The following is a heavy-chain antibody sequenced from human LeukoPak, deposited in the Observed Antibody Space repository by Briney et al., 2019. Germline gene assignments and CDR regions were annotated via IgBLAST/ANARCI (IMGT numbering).Heavy chain of an antibody. D-gene: IGHD3-22*01. CDR2: IVVGSGNT. Sequence: TSVKVSCKAPGFTFTSSAMQWVRQARGQRLEWIGWIVVGSGNTNYAQKFQERVTITRDISTSTAYMELSSLRSEDTAVYYCAAPGYYDSSGYSIWGQGTLVTVSS. CDR3: AAPGYYDSSGYSI. CDR1: GFTFTSSA. V-gene: IGHV1-58*02. J-gene: IGHJ4*02.